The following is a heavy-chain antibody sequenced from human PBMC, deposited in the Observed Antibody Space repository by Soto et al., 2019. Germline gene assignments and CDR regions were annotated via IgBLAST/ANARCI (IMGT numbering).Heavy chain of an antibody. D-gene: IGHD6-13*01. CDR1: GGSFSGYY. CDR3: ARSGAAAGRYYYYGMDV. V-gene: IGHV4-34*01. CDR2: INHSGST. J-gene: IGHJ6*02. Sequence: SETLSLTCAVYGGSFSGYYWSWIRQPPGKGLEWIGEINHSGSTNYNPSLKSRVTISVDTSKNQFSLKLSSVTAADTAVYYCARSGAAAGRYYYYGMDVWGQGTTVTVSS.